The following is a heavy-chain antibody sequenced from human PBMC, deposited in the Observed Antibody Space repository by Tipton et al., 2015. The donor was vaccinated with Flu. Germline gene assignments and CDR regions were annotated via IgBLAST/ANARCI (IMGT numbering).Heavy chain of an antibody. V-gene: IGHV4-61*01. CDR3: ARIGDFLGVY. D-gene: IGHD3-16*01. CDR2: INSGTT. CDR1: GVSIYSGKYF. J-gene: IGHJ4*02. Sequence: TLSLTCAVSGVSIYSGKYFWTWIRQPPGKGLEWIGYINSGTTSYNPSLKDRLIISADTSKNQLSLILNSVTTADTAIYYCARIGDFLGVYWGQGSLVTVSS.